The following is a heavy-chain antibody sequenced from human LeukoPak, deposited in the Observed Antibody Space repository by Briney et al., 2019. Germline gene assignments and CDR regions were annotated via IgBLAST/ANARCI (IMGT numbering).Heavy chain of an antibody. CDR3: ARAPAVVTPAARSSTWFGSYFDY. J-gene: IGHJ4*02. D-gene: IGHD6-13*01. V-gene: IGHV4-30-4*01. CDR2: IYPSGST. Sequence: PSQTLSLTCTVSGGSISSGDYYWGGDYYWNWVRQPPGKGLEWIGQIYPSGSTNYNPSLESRVTISIDMSKNQFSLKLSSVTAADTAVYYCARAPAVVTPAARSSTWFGSYFDYWGQGTLVTVSS. CDR1: GGSISSGDYYWGGDYY.